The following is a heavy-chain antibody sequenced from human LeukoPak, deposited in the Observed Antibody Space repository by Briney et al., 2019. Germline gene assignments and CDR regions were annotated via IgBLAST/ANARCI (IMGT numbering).Heavy chain of an antibody. J-gene: IGHJ4*02. V-gene: IGHV4-34*01. CDR3: ARRGYSYGFTSFDY. D-gene: IGHD5-18*01. CDR2: INHSGST. Sequence: SETLSLTCAVYGGSFSGYYWSWIRQPPGKGLEWIGEINHSGSTNYNPPLKSRVTISVDTSKNHFSLTLSSVPAADTAVYYCARRGYSYGFTSFDYWGQGTLVTVSS. CDR1: GGSFSGYY.